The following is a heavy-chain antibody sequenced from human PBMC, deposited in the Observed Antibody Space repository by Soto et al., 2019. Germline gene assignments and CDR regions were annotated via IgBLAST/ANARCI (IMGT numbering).Heavy chain of an antibody. J-gene: IGHJ3*02. D-gene: IGHD3-3*01. CDR3: AREVRTYDFWSGYHHDAFDI. CDR1: GYTFTIYG. CDR2: ISAYNGNT. V-gene: IGHV1-18*01. Sequence: ASVKVSCKASGYTFTIYGISWVRQAPGQGLEWMGWISAYNGNTNYAQKLQGRVTMTTDTSTSTAYMELRSLRSGDTAVYYCAREVRTYDFWSGYHHDAFDIWGQGTMVTVSS.